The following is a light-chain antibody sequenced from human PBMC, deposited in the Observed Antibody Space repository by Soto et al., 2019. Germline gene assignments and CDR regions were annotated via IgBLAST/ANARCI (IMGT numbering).Light chain of an antibody. CDR1: ESLLHSGGNTY. CDR3: MQSSQLRT. J-gene: IGKJ1*01. V-gene: IGKV2-24*01. CDR2: QIS. Sequence: DIVLTQSPLSLPVTLGQPASLSCRSSESLLHSGGNTYLSWLHQRPGQPPRLLIYQISERLSGVPDRFSGSGAGTNFTLRISRVEAEDVGIFFCMQSSQLRTFVQGTKVDIK.